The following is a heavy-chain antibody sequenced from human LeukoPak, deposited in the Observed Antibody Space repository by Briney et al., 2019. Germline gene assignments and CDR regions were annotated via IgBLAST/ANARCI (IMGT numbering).Heavy chain of an antibody. CDR1: GFTFSSYA. J-gene: IGHJ3*02. Sequence: GGSLRLSCAASGFTFSSYAMNWVRQAPGKGLEWVSYISSSGSTIYYADSVKGRFTISRDNAKNSLYLQMNSLRAEDTAVYYCARVLMGATDAFDIWGQGTMVTVSS. V-gene: IGHV3-48*03. D-gene: IGHD1-26*01. CDR2: ISSSGSTI. CDR3: ARVLMGATDAFDI.